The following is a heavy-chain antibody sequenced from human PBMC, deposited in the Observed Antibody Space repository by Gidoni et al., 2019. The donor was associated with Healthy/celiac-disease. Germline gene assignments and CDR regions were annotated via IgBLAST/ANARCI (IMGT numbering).Heavy chain of an antibody. D-gene: IGHD2-15*01. Sequence: QLQLQESGPGLVKPSETLSPSCTVSGGSISSSSYYWGWIRQPPGKGLEWIGSIYYSGSTYYNPSLKSRVTISVDTSKNQFSLKLSSVTAADTAVYYCARDIVVVVAATVDWGQGTLVTVSS. J-gene: IGHJ4*02. CDR1: GGSISSSSYY. V-gene: IGHV4-39*01. CDR2: IYYSGST. CDR3: ARDIVVVVAATVD.